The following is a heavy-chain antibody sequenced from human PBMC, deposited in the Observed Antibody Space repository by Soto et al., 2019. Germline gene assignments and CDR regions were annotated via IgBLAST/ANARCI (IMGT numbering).Heavy chain of an antibody. CDR3: AREENMVRGVITIAYGTDV. J-gene: IGHJ6*02. V-gene: IGHV1-2*02. CDR2: INPNSGGT. Sequence: ASVKVSCKASGYTFTGYYMHWVRQAPGQGLEWMGWINPNSGGTNYAQKFQGRVTMTRDTSISTAYMELSRLRSDDTAVYYCAREENMVRGVITIAYGTDVWGQGTTVTVSS. D-gene: IGHD3-10*01. CDR1: GYTFTGYY.